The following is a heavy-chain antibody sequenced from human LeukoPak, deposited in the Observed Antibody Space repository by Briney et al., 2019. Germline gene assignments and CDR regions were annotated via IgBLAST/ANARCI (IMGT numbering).Heavy chain of an antibody. CDR1: GGSFFGSH. CDR3: ARDPTTVVTLPYYFDF. D-gene: IGHD4-23*01. CDR2: INHSGRT. Sequence: SETLSLTCAVSGGSFFGSHWNWIRQSPEKGLEWIGEINHSGRTNYNPSLKSRATISVDTSKIQFFLKLTSVTAADTAGYYCARDPTTVVTLPYYFDFWGQGTRSPSPQ. J-gene: IGHJ4*02. V-gene: IGHV4-34*01.